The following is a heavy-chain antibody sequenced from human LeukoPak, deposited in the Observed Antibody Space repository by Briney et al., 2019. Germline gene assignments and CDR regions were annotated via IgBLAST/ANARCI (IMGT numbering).Heavy chain of an antibody. D-gene: IGHD6-13*01. CDR1: GFTFDDYA. CDR2: ISWNSGSI. J-gene: IGHJ4*02. CDR3: AKAIRYSSSSGWYYFDY. V-gene: IGHV3-9*01. Sequence: GGSLRLSCAASGFTFDDYAMHWVRQAPRKGLEWVSGISWNSGSIGYADSVKGRFTISRDNAKNSLYLQMNSLRAEDTALYYCAKAIRYSSSSGWYYFDYWGQGTLVTVSS.